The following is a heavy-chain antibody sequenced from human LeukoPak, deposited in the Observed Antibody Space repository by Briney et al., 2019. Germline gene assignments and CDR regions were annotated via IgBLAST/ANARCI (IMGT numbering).Heavy chain of an antibody. CDR1: GYSFSSYW. J-gene: IGHJ4*02. CDR3: ARLPCRDGYKFSVGYFDY. V-gene: IGHV5-51*01. CDR2: IYRGDSDT. D-gene: IGHD5-24*01. Sequence: GESLKISCKGSGYSFSSYWIGWVRQMPGKGLEWMGIIYRGDSDTRYSPSFQGQVTISADKSISTAYLQWSSLKASDTAMYYCARLPCRDGYKFSVGYFDYWGQGTLVTVSS.